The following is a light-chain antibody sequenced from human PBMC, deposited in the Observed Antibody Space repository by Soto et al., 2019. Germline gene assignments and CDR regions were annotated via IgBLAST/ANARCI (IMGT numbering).Light chain of an antibody. J-gene: IGLJ3*02. CDR1: SSNIGAGYD. CDR3: QSYDSSLSGWV. Sequence: QSVLTQPPSVSGAPGQRVTISCTGSSSNIGAGYDVHWYQQLPGTAPKLLIYGNSNRPSGVPDRLSGSKSGTSASLAITGLQAEDEADYYCQSYDSSLSGWVLGGG. V-gene: IGLV1-40*01. CDR2: GNS.